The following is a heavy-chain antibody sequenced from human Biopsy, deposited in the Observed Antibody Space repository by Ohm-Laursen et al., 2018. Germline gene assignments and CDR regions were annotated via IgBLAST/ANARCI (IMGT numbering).Heavy chain of an antibody. V-gene: IGHV4-59*01. Sequence: SDTLSLTCTVSRDSISNYYWTWIRQSPGQGLEWIGYIYYTGSTNYNASVRSRVTIAVDTSKNQFSLKLNSVTAADTAVYFCARDSRGGHLNTTLITGKNLDSWGQGILVTVSS. D-gene: IGHD3-16*01. CDR3: ARDSRGGHLNTTLITGKNLDS. J-gene: IGHJ4*02. CDR1: RDSISNYY. CDR2: IYYTGST.